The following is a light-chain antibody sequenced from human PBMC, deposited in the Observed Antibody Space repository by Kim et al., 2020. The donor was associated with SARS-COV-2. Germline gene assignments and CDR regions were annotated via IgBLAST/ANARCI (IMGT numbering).Light chain of an antibody. CDR3: QQYFRTPPT. J-gene: IGKJ2*01. Sequence: DIVMTQSPDSLPLSLGERATINCKSSQSVLSSSNNKNYIAWYQHKPGQPPKLLIYWASTRESGVPDRFSGSGSGTDFTLTIDSLRADDVAVYYCQQYFRTPPTFGQGTKLEI. CDR1: QSVLSSSNNKNY. CDR2: WAS. V-gene: IGKV4-1*01.